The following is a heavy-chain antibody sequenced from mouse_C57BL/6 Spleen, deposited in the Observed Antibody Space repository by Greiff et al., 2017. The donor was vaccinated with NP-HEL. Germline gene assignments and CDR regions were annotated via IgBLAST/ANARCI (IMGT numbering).Heavy chain of an antibody. V-gene: IGHV1-62-2*01. CDR2: FYPGSGSI. CDR1: GYTFTEYT. CDR3: ARHANWDGGFAY. J-gene: IGHJ3*01. Sequence: QVHVKQSGAELVKPGASVKLSCKASGYTFTEYTIHWVKQRSGQGLEWIGWFYPGSGSIKYNEKFKDKATLTADKSSSTVYMELSRLTSEDSAVYFCARHANWDGGFAYWGQGTLVTVSA. D-gene: IGHD4-1*02.